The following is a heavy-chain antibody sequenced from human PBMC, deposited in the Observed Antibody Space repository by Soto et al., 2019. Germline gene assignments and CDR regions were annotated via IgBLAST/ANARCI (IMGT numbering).Heavy chain of an antibody. V-gene: IGHV1-69*06. CDR1: GGTFSRYA. D-gene: IGHD3-22*01. Sequence: ASVKVSCKASGGTFSRYAISWVRQAPGQGLEWMGGIIPIFGTANYAQKFQGRVTITADKSTSTAYMELSSLRSEDTAVYYCASPPAYYYDSSGYFDYWGQGTLVAVS. CDR2: IIPIFGTA. CDR3: ASPPAYYYDSSGYFDY. J-gene: IGHJ4*02.